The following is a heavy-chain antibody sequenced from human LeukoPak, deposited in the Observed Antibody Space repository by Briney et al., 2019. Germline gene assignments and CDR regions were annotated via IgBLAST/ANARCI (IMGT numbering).Heavy chain of an antibody. CDR2: IYYSGST. D-gene: IGHD3-3*01. J-gene: IGHJ4*02. Sequence: SETLSLTCTVSGGSISSYYWSWIRQPPGKGLEWIGYIYYSGSTSYNPSLKSRVTISVDTSKNQFSLKLSSVTAADTAVYYCASIPYYDFWSGKTSNWGQGTLVTVSS. CDR3: ASIPYYDFWSGKTSN. V-gene: IGHV4-59*01. CDR1: GGSISSYY.